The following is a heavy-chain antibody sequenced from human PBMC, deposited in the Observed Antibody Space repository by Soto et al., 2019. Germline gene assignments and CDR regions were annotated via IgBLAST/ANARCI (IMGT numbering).Heavy chain of an antibody. CDR2: ISSSGLTI. J-gene: IGHJ2*01. CDR3: ASLRHAPDWYFDL. D-gene: IGHD3-16*01. CDR1: GFTFSDYY. Sequence: GGSLRLSCAASGFTFSDYYMSWVRQAPGKGLEWVSYISSSGLTIYYAESVKGRFTISRDSAKNSLSLQMNSLRAEDTAVYYCASLRHAPDWYFDLWGRGTLVTVSS. V-gene: IGHV3-11*01.